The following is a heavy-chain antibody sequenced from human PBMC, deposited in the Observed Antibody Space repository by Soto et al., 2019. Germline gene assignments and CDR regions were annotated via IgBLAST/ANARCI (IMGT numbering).Heavy chain of an antibody. Sequence: EVPLLESGGGLLQPGGSLRLSCAASGFIFSNYAMNWVRQAPGKGLEWVSFVSANADGTFYADSVKGRFSISRDNSKNTLYLQMNNLRAEDTAIYYCSKGRLSFDFWGQGTLVTVSS. CDR2: VSANADGT. V-gene: IGHV3-23*01. J-gene: IGHJ4*02. CDR1: GFIFSNYA. CDR3: SKGRLSFDF.